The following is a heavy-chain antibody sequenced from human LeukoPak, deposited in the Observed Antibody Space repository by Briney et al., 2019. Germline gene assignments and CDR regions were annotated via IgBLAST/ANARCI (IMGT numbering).Heavy chain of an antibody. J-gene: IGHJ4*02. CDR2: INPSGGGT. D-gene: IGHD5-24*01. CDR3: ARNRYGYNFGY. CDR1: GYTFTSYY. V-gene: IGHV1-46*01. Sequence: ASVKVSCKASGYTFTSYYIHWVRQAPGQGLEWMGVINPSGGGTSYAQKFQGRVTMTRDTSTSTVYMDLRSLRSEDTAVYFCARNRYGYNFGYWAQGTLVTVSS.